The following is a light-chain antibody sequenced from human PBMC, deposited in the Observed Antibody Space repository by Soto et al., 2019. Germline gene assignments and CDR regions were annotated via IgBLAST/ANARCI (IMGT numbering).Light chain of an antibody. Sequence: QSVLTQPPSVSGTPSQTVTISCSGGNSNIGTNSVNWYQQLPGMAPKLLIYNNVQRPSGVPDRISGSKSGTSASLAISGLQSEDEGQYFCAAWDVSLNGHWLFGGGTKLTVL. CDR2: NNV. CDR1: NSNIGTNS. CDR3: AAWDVSLNGHWL. V-gene: IGLV1-44*01. J-gene: IGLJ3*02.